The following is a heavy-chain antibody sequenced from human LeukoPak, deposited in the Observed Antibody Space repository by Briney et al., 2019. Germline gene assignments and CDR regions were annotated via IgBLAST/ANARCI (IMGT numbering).Heavy chain of an antibody. J-gene: IGHJ4*02. Sequence: GGSLRLSCAASGFTFSRYGLHWVRQAPGKGLEWVAFIRDDGSTRYYADSVKGRFTVSRDNPKNTLYLQMNSLKTEDTAVYYCTTDSLRGGGTFDYWGQGTLVTVSS. D-gene: IGHD2-15*01. CDR1: GFTFSRYG. V-gene: IGHV3-30*02. CDR2: IRDDGSTR. CDR3: TTDSLRGGGTFDY.